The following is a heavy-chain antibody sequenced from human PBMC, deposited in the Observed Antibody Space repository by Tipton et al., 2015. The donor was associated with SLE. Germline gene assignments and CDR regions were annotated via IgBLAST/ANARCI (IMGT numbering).Heavy chain of an antibody. CDR1: GYIFTRYF. D-gene: IGHD3-9*01. J-gene: IGHJ3*02. Sequence: QVQLVQSGAEVKKPGASVKVSCKASGYIFTRYFIHWVRQAPGQGLEWMGIINPSSGSTTYAQKFQGRVTMTRDTSTSTIYMELSSLRSEDTAVYSCARSPHFDILTTYYGDAFDIWGQGTMVTVSS. CDR2: INPSSGST. CDR3: ARSPHFDILTTYYGDAFDI. V-gene: IGHV1-46*01.